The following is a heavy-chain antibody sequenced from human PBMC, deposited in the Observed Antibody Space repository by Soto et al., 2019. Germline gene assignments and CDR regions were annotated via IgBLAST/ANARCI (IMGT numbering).Heavy chain of an antibody. CDR3: ARAKFRVGYGDYDWYFDL. CDR2: ISSSSSYI. D-gene: IGHD4-17*01. J-gene: IGHJ2*01. Sequence: EVQLVESGGGLVKPGGCLRLSSTASGFTFSSYSMNWVRQAPGKGLEWFSSISSSSSYIDYADSVKGRVTISRDNAKNTLYLQMNSLRAEETAVYDCARAKFRVGYGDYDWYFDLWGRGTLVTVSS. CDR1: GFTFSSYS. V-gene: IGHV3-21*01.